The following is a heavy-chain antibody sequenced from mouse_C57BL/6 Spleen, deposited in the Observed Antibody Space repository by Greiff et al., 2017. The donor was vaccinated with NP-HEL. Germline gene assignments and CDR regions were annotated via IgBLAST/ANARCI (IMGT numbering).Heavy chain of an antibody. CDR1: GYTFTSYW. CDR2: IHPNSGST. CDR3: ARDGSGYVFAY. V-gene: IGHV1-64*01. Sequence: VQLQESGAELVKPGASVKLSCKASGYTFTSYWMHWVKQRPGQGLEWIGMIHPNSGSTNYNEKFKSKATLTVDKSSSTAYMQLSSLTSEDSAVYYCARDGSGYVFAYWGQGTLVTVSA. D-gene: IGHD3-2*02. J-gene: IGHJ3*01.